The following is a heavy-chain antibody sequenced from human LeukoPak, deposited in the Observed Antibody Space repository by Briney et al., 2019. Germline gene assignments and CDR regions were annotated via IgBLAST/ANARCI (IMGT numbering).Heavy chain of an antibody. V-gene: IGHV3-23*01. J-gene: IGHJ4*02. D-gene: IGHD6-19*01. CDR3: AKLPDSSGWPEYYFDY. CDR1: GFTFSSYA. CDR2: ISGSGGST. Sequence: GGSLRLSCAASGFTFSSYAMSWVRQAPGKGLEWDSAISGSGGSTYYADSVKGRFTISRDNSKNTLYLQMNSLRAEDTAVYYCAKLPDSSGWPEYYFDYLGQGTLVTVSS.